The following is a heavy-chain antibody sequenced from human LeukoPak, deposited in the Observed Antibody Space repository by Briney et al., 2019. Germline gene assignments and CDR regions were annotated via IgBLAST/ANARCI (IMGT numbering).Heavy chain of an antibody. CDR2: IIPILGLA. CDR3: ARSRGDCYDSGDY. Sequence: SVKVSCKASGGTFSSYAISWVRQAPGQGLEWMGRIIPILGLANYAQKFQGRVTITADKSTSTAYMELSSLRSEDTAVYYCARSRGDCYDSGDYWGQGTLVTVSS. CDR1: GGTFSSYA. D-gene: IGHD3-10*01. V-gene: IGHV1-69*04. J-gene: IGHJ4*02.